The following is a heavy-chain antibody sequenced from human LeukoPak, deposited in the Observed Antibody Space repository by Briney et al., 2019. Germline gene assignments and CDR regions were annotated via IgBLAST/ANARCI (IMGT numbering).Heavy chain of an antibody. CDR1: GFTFSSYS. J-gene: IGHJ4*02. CDR3: ARISGAALQHFDY. Sequence: PRGSRRLSCAASGFTFSSYSMNWVSQAPGKGLEWVSSISSSSSYIYYADSVKGRFTISRDNAKNSLYLQMNSLRAEDTAVYYCARISGAALQHFDYWGQGTLVTVSS. CDR2: ISSSSSYI. D-gene: IGHD6-13*01. V-gene: IGHV3-21*01.